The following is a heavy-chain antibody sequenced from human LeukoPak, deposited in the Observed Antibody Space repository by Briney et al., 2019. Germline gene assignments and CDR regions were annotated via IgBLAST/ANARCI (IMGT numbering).Heavy chain of an antibody. CDR3: AKDYDSSGYSTFGFDY. CDR2: ISWNSGSI. CDR1: GFTFDDYA. J-gene: IGHJ4*02. V-gene: IGHV3-9*01. Sequence: GGSLRLSCAASGFTFDDYAMHWVRQAPGKGLEWVSGISWNSGSIGYADSVKGRFTISRDNAKNSPYLQMNSLRAEDTALYYCAKDYDSSGYSTFGFDYWGQGTLVTVSS. D-gene: IGHD3-22*01.